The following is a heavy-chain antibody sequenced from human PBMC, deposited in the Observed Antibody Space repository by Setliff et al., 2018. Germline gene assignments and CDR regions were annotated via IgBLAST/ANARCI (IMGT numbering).Heavy chain of an antibody. J-gene: IGHJ6*03. CDR1: GGSISSGGYY. V-gene: IGHV4-31*03. Sequence: PSETLSLTCTVSGGSISSGGYYWSWIRQHPGKGLEWIGYIYYSGSTYYNPSLKSRVTISVDTSKNQFSLKLGSVTAADTAVYYCARGRMPHYYMDVWGKGTTVTVSS. D-gene: IGHD2-2*01. CDR3: ARGRMPHYYMDV. CDR2: IYYSGST.